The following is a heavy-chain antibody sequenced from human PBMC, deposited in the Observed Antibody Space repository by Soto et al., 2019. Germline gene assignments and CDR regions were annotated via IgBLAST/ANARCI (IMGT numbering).Heavy chain of an antibody. Sequence: EVQLVESGGGLIQPGGSLRLSCAASGFSVSSNYMSWVRQAPGTGLEWVSVMYSGGRTYYADSVKGRFTISRDNSKNTLYLQLSTLSADDTAFYYCARDRVPQDDDFWSGYPFVLDVWGQGTTVTVSP. D-gene: IGHD3-3*01. J-gene: IGHJ6*01. CDR3: ARDRVPQDDDFWSGYPFVLDV. CDR2: MYSGGRT. V-gene: IGHV3-53*01. CDR1: GFSVSSNY.